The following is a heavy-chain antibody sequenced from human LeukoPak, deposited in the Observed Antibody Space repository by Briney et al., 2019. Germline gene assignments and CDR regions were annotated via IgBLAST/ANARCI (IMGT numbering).Heavy chain of an antibody. CDR2: ISTYNGDT. J-gene: IGHJ4*02. D-gene: IGHD3-16*01. CDR1: GCTFTSYG. CDR3: AREGLGELTLDY. V-gene: IGHV1-18*01. Sequence: ASVKVSCKASGCTFTSYGISWVRQAPGQGLEWMGWISTYNGDTNYPQKLQGRVTMTTDTSTSTAYMELRSLRSDDTAVYYCAREGLGELTLDYWGQGTLVTVSS.